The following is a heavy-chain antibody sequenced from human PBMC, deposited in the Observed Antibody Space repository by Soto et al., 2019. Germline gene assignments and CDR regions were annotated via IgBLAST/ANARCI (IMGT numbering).Heavy chain of an antibody. J-gene: IGHJ3*02. CDR3: AKGGKYYDFCSAHDGAFDI. CDR1: GFTFSSYA. Sequence: EVQLLESGGGLVQPGGSLRLSCAASGFTFSSYAMSWVRQAPGKGLEWVSAISGSGGSTYYADSVKGPFTISRDNSKNTLYLQLNRLRGEDTAVYYCAKGGKYYDFCSAHDGAFDIWGQGTMVTVSS. CDR2: ISGSGGST. D-gene: IGHD3-3*01. V-gene: IGHV3-23*01.